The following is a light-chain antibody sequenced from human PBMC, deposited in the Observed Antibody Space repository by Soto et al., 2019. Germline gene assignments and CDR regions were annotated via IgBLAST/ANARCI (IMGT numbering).Light chain of an antibody. V-gene: IGKV3-11*01. CDR3: QQLSNWHPT. Sequence: EIVLTQSPATLSLSPGERATLSCRASQSVSSYLAWYQQKPGQAPRLLMSDASNRATGIPARFSGSGSGTDFTLTISSLEPEDFAVYYCQQLSNWHPTFGGGTNVDIK. J-gene: IGKJ4*01. CDR1: QSVSSY. CDR2: DAS.